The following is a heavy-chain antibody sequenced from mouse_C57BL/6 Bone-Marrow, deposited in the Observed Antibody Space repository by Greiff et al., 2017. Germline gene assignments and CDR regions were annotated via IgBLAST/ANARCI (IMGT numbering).Heavy chain of an antibody. V-gene: IGHV5-2*01. CDR3: ARSHYYGSAWFAY. Sequence: VQLKESGGGLVQPGESLKLSCESNEYDFPSHDMSWVRKTPEQRLELVAAINSDGGSTYYPDTMERRFIISRDNTKKTLYLQMSSLRSEDTALYDCARSHYYGSAWFAYWGQGTLVTVSA. D-gene: IGHD1-1*01. J-gene: IGHJ3*01. CDR1: EYDFPSHD. CDR2: INSDGGST.